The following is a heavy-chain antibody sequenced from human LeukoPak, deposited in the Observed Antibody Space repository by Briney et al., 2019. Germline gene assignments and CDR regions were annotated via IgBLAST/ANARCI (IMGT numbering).Heavy chain of an antibody. CDR1: GYTFTIYG. D-gene: IGHD2/OR15-2a*01. Sequence: GASVKVSCKASGYTFTIYGISWVRQAPGQGLEWMGRISAYNGNTNYAQKLQGRVTMTTDTSTTTAYMELRSLRSDDTAVYYCARERGEYSSVGAFDIWGQGTMVTVSS. J-gene: IGHJ3*02. V-gene: IGHV1-18*01. CDR3: ARERGEYSSVGAFDI. CDR2: ISAYNGNT.